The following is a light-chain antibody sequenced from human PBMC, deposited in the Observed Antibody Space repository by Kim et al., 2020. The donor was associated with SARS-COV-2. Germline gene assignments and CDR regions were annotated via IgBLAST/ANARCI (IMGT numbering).Light chain of an antibody. J-gene: IGKJ1*01. Sequence: ASGGDTVNITGRASQDISNTLAWYQQKPGKPPKLLVYHASNLEIGVPSRFSGSGSGTDFTLAISSLQPEDFATYYCQQFNTYPRTFGQGTKVDIK. CDR3: QQFNTYPRT. CDR1: QDISNT. V-gene: IGKV1-13*02. CDR2: HAS.